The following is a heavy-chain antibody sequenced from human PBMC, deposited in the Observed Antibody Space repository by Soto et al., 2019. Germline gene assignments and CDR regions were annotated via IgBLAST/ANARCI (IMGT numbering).Heavy chain of an antibody. CDR3: AKDRVTIFGVVPAKIYYYDMDV. CDR1: GFTFSSYG. D-gene: IGHD3-3*01. Sequence: GGSLRLSCAASGFTFSSYGMHWVRQAPGKGLEWVAVISYDGSNKYYADSVKGRFTISRDNSKNTLYLQMNSLRAEDTAVYYCAKDRVTIFGVVPAKIYYYDMDVWGQGTTVTVSS. J-gene: IGHJ6*02. CDR2: ISYDGSNK. V-gene: IGHV3-30*18.